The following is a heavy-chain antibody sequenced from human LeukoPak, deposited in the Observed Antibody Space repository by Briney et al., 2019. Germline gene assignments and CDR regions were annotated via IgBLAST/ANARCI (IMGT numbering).Heavy chain of an antibody. V-gene: IGHV4-39*01. Sequence: SETLSLTCTVSGGSISSSSYYWGWIRQPPGKGLEWIGEINHSGSTNYNPSLKSRVTISVDTSKNQFSLKLSSVTAADTAVYYCARLAARLSWFDPWGQGTLVTVSS. CDR3: ARLAARLSWFDP. D-gene: IGHD5-12*01. J-gene: IGHJ5*02. CDR2: INHSGST. CDR1: GGSISSSSYY.